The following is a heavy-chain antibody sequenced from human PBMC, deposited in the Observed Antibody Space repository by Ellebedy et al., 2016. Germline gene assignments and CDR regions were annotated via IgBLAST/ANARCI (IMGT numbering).Heavy chain of an antibody. J-gene: IGHJ3*02. CDR3: ARWSEYGDLRVVAFDI. CDR2: IIPIIGIA. D-gene: IGHD4-17*01. CDR1: GGTFSSYG. Sequence: ASVKVSCKASGGTFSSYGISWVRQAPGQGLEWMGRIIPIIGIANYAQKFQGRVTITADKSTSTAYMELSSLRSEDTAVYYCARWSEYGDLRVVAFDIWGQGTMVTVSS. V-gene: IGHV1-69*04.